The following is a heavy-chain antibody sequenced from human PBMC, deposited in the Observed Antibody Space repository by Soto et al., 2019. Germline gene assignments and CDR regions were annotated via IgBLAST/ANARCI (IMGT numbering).Heavy chain of an antibody. Sequence: QVQLVQSGAEVKEPGDSVRVSCEASGYTFTAYYIHWVRQAPGQGLEWMGWINPKFGDTTYAQDFQGRVSMTRDMSISTVYMEWIRLTSDDTAIYYCARNMDYYYGPGSGNGHGFWGQGTTVTVFS. CDR2: INPKFGDT. D-gene: IGHD3-10*01. CDR3: ARNMDYYYGPGSGNGHGF. V-gene: IGHV1-2*02. J-gene: IGHJ6*02. CDR1: GYTFTAYY.